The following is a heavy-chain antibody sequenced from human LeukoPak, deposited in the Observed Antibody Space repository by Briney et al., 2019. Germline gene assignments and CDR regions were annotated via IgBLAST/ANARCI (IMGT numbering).Heavy chain of an antibody. J-gene: IGHJ4*02. CDR2: ISSSSSYI. Sequence: PGGSLRLSCAASGFTFSSYSMNWVRQAPGKGLEWVSSISSSSSYIYYADSVKGRFTISRDNAKNSLYLQMNSLRAEDTAVYYCARDRDHFGDYYGSGSYYPDYWGQGTLVTVSS. CDR3: ARDRDHFGDYYGSGSYYPDY. V-gene: IGHV3-21*01. CDR1: GFTFSSYS. D-gene: IGHD3-10*01.